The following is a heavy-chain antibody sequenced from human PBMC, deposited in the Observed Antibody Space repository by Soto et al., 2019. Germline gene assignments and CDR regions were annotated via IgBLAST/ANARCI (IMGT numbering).Heavy chain of an antibody. D-gene: IGHD3-10*01. CDR1: GYTFTSYG. CDR3: ARRDGSGSYSLGLGYYYGMDV. V-gene: IGHV1-18*01. Sequence: QVQLVQSGAEVKKPGASVKVSCKASGYTFTSYGISWVRQAPGQGLEWMGWISAYNGNTNYAQKLQGRVTMTTDTSTSTAYMELRSLRSDDTAVYYCARRDGSGSYSLGLGYYYGMDVWGQGTTVTVSS. J-gene: IGHJ6*02. CDR2: ISAYNGNT.